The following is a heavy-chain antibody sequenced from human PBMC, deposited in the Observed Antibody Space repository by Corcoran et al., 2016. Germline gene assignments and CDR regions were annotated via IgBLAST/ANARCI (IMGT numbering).Heavy chain of an antibody. V-gene: IGHV4-59*01. J-gene: IGHJ6*02. Sequence: QVQLQESGPGLVRPSETLSLTCTVSGGSITTYYWTWIRQPPGMGLEWIGYIHYNGATNYNPSLKSRLTLSLDTSKNQFSLKLSSVTAADTAVYYYVRWEYTYGRGRDVWGQGTTVTVSS. CDR3: VRWEYTYGRGRDV. D-gene: IGHD5-18*01. CDR1: GGSITTYY. CDR2: IHYNGAT.